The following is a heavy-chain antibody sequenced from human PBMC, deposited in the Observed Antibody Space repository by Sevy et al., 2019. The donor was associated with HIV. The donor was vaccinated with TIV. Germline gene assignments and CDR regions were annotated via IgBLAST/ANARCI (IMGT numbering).Heavy chain of an antibody. D-gene: IGHD2-2*01. CDR3: ARDQYCSSTSCFTRGYYYGMDV. J-gene: IGHJ6*02. CDR1: GGSVSSGSYY. Sequence: SETLSLTCTVSGGSVSSGSYYWSWIRQPPGKGLEWIGYIYYSGSTNYNPSLKGRVTISVDTTKNQFSLKPSSVTAADTAVYYWARDQYCSSTSCFTRGYYYGMDVWGQGTTVTVSS. CDR2: IYYSGST. V-gene: IGHV4-61*01.